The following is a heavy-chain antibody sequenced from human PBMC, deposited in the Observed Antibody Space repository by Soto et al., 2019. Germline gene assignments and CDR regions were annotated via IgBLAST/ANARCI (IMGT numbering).Heavy chain of an antibody. Sequence: EVQLLESGGGLVQPGGSLRLSCAASGFPFSTSAMNWVRQAPGKGLEWVSIISASSDAAYYAESVKGRFDSSRDNSKNTLYLQMNSLRAEDTAVYYCAKYSGSYPVYNGLSLWGQGTTVTVS. J-gene: IGHJ6*02. V-gene: IGHV3-23*01. CDR3: AKYSGSYPVYNGLSL. CDR2: ISASSDAA. D-gene: IGHD1-26*01. CDR1: GFPFSTSA.